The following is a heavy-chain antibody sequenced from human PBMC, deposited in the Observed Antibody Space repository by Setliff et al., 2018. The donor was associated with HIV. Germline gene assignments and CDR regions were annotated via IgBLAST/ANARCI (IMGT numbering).Heavy chain of an antibody. CDR2: VSASGTT. CDR1: GGSMSRVY. CDR3: AKEGSWNDDSGAFNI. J-gene: IGHJ3*02. V-gene: IGHV4-4*08. Sequence: PSETLSLTCSVSGGSMSRVYWTWIRQPPGKGLEWIGYVSASGTTKYNPSLQSRVTISGDSSKNQFSLRLGSVTAADTAVYYCAKEGSWNDDSGAFNIWGQGTMVTVS. D-gene: IGHD1-1*01.